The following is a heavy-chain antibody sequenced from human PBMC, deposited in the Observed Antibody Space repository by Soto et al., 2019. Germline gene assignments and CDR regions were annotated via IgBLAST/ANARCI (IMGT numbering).Heavy chain of an antibody. V-gene: IGHV4-4*02. Sequence: QVQLQESGPGLVKPSGTLSLTCAVSSGSISSSNWWSWVRQPPGKGLEWIGEIYHSGSTNYNPSLRSRDTRSVDKSKNQFSLKLSSVTAADTAVYYCARDLGSSSWYHDPWGQGTLVTVSS. CDR3: ARDLGSSSWYHDP. CDR1: SGSISSSNW. D-gene: IGHD6-13*01. J-gene: IGHJ5*02. CDR2: IYHSGST.